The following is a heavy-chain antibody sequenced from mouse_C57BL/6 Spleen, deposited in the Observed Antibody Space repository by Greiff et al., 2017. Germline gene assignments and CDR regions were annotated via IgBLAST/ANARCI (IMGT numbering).Heavy chain of an antibody. CDR1: GYTFTSYW. J-gene: IGHJ3*01. CDR3: ARSCDGSFAY. V-gene: IGHV1-50*01. Sequence: VQLQQPGAELVKPGASVKLSCKASGYTFTSYWMQWVKQRPGQGLEWIGEIDPSDSYTNYNQKFKGKATLTVDTSSGTAYMQLSSLTSEDSAVYYCARSCDGSFAYWGQGTLVTVSA. D-gene: IGHD2-3*01. CDR2: IDPSDSYT.